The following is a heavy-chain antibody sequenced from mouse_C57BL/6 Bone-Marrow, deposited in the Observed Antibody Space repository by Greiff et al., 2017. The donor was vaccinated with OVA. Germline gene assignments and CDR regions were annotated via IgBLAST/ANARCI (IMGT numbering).Heavy chain of an antibody. CDR3: ARREGGSSYGYWYFDV. CDR2: IYWDDDK. V-gene: IGHV8-12*01. J-gene: IGHJ1*03. D-gene: IGHD1-1*01. Sequence: VKLMESGPGILQSSQTLSLTCSFSGFSLSTSGMGVSWIRQPSGKGLEWLAPIYWDDDKRYNPSLKSRLTISKDTSRNQVFLKITSVDTAETATYYCARREGGSSYGYWYFDVWGTGTTVTVSS. CDR1: GFSLSTSGMG.